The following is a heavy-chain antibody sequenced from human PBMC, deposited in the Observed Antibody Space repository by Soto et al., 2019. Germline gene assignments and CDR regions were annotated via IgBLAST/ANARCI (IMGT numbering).Heavy chain of an antibody. V-gene: IGHV3-21*01. J-gene: IGHJ4*02. CDR2: ISSSSSYI. CDR1: GFTFSSYS. CDR3: ARDVNYYDSSGYSFDY. D-gene: IGHD3-22*01. Sequence: GGSLRLSCAASGFTFSSYSMDWVRQAPGKGLEWVSSISSSSSYIYYADSVKGRFTISRDNAKNSLYLQVNSLGAEDTAVYYCARDVNYYDSSGYSFDYWGQGTLVTVSS.